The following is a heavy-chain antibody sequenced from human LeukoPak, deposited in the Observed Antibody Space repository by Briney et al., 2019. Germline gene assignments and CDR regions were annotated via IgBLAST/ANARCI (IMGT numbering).Heavy chain of an antibody. J-gene: IGHJ5*02. CDR3: ARHSSRWSVWFDP. V-gene: IGHV4-38-2*02. CDR1: GYSISSGYY. CDR2: IYHSGST. D-gene: IGHD6-13*01. Sequence: SETLSLTCTVSGYSISSGYYWGWIRQPPGKGLEWIGSIYHSGSTYYNPSLKSRVTISVDTSKNQFSLKLSSVTAADTAVYYCARHSSRWSVWFDPWGQGTLVTVSS.